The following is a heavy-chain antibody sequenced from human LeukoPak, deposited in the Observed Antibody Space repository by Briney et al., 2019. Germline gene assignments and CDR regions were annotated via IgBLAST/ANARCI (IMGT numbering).Heavy chain of an antibody. CDR1: GGSISSGGYY. CDR2: IYHSGST. J-gene: IGHJ4*02. CDR3: ARVRGWELLSPFDY. Sequence: SETLSLTCTVSGGSISSGGYYWGWIRQPPGKGLEWIGSIYHSGSTYYNPSLKSRVTISVDTSKNQFSLKLSSVTAADTAVYYCARVRGWELLSPFDYWGQGTLVTVSS. D-gene: IGHD1-26*01. V-gene: IGHV4-39*07.